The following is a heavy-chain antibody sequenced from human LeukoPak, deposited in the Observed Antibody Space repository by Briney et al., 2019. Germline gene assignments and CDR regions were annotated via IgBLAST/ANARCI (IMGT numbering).Heavy chain of an antibody. V-gene: IGHV3-11*04. J-gene: IGHJ6*02. D-gene: IGHD2-15*01. CDR1: GVTFSDYY. CDR2: ISSSGSTI. Sequence: PGVSLRLSCAASGVTFSDYYMSWIRQDPGKGLEWVSYISSSGSTIYYADSVKGRFTISRDNAKNSLYLQMNSLRAEDTAVYYCARVPYCSGGSCYFDYYYGMDVWGQGTTVTVSS. CDR3: ARVPYCSGGSCYFDYYYGMDV.